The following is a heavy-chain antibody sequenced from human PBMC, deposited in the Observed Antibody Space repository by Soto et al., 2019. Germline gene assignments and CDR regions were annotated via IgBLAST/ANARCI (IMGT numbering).Heavy chain of an antibody. CDR3: AREGYSSSLYYYYGMDV. D-gene: IGHD6-13*01. Sequence: ASVKVSCKASGYTFTGYYMHWVRQAPGQGLEWMGWINPNSGGTNYAQKFQGRVTMTRDTSISTAYMELSRLRSDDTAVYYCAREGYSSSLYYYYGMDVWGQGTTVTVSS. J-gene: IGHJ6*02. CDR2: INPNSGGT. CDR1: GYTFTGYY. V-gene: IGHV1-2*02.